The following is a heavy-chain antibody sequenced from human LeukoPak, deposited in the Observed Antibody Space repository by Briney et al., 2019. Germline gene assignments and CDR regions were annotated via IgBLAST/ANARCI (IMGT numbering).Heavy chain of an antibody. Sequence: GASVKVSCKASGYTFTSYGISWVRQAPGQGLEWMGWISAYNGNTNYAQKLQGRVTMTTDTSTGTAYMELRSLRSDDTAVYYCARDTEDIVLMVYAIRFDYWGQGTLVTVSS. CDR3: ARDTEDIVLMVYAIRFDY. D-gene: IGHD2-8*01. CDR2: ISAYNGNT. V-gene: IGHV1-18*01. CDR1: GYTFTSYG. J-gene: IGHJ4*02.